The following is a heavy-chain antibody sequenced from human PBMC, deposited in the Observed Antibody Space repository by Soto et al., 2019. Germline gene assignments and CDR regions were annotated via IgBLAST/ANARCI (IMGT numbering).Heavy chain of an antibody. D-gene: IGHD6-19*01. CDR3: TTETPQDIAVAGDFDY. V-gene: IGHV3-15*01. J-gene: IGHJ4*02. CDR2: IKSKTDGGTT. Sequence: PGGSLRLSCSASGFTFSNAWMSWVRQAPGKGLEWVGRIKSKTDGGTTDYAAPVKGRFTISRDDSKNTLYLQMNSLKTEDTAVYYCTTETPQDIAVAGDFDYWGQGTLVTVSS. CDR1: GFTFSNAW.